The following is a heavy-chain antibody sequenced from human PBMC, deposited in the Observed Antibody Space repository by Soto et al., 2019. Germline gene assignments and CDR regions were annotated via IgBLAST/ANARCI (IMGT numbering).Heavy chain of an antibody. CDR3: ATGYIAGPTGWFDT. V-gene: IGHV3-23*01. J-gene: IGHJ5*02. CDR2: ISNNGGST. Sequence: EVQLLESGGGLVQPGESLRLSCAASGFTFSSYALTWVRQAPGKGLEWVSAISNNGGSTYYADSVKGRFTVSRDNSKNTLYLQKNSLRAEDTAVYYCATGYIAGPTGWFDTWGQGTLVTVSS. D-gene: IGHD6-13*01. CDR1: GFTFSSYA.